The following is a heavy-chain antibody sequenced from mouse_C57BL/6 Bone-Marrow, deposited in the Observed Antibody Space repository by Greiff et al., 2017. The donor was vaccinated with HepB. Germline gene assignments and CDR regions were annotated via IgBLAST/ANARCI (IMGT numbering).Heavy chain of an antibody. J-gene: IGHJ1*03. CDR1: GYSITSGYY. Sequence: VQLQQSGPGLVKPSQSLSLTCSVTGYSITSGYYWNWIRQFPGNKLEWMGYISYDGSNNYNPSLKNRISITRDTSKNQFFLKLNSVTTEDTATYYCAREGVDVWGTGTTVTVSS. V-gene: IGHV3-6*01. CDR3: AREGVDV. CDR2: ISYDGSN.